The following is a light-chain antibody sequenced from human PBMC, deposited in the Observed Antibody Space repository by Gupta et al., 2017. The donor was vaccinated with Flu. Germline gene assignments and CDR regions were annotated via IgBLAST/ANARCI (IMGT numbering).Light chain of an antibody. CDR3: QVWDRSSDNVV. CDR1: HIGSKS. Sequence: SSVLTQPPSVSVAPRQTARITCGGNHIGSKSVHWYQQKPGQAPVLVVYDDRNRPSGIPERFSGSNSGNTATLTNSRVQAGDEADYYCQVWDRSSDNVVFGGGTKLTVL. CDR2: DDR. J-gene: IGLJ2*01. V-gene: IGLV3-21*02.